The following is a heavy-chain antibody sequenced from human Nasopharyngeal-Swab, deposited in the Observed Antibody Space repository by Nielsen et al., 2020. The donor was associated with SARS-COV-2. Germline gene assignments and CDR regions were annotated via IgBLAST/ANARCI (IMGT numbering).Heavy chain of an antibody. J-gene: IGHJ3*02. Sequence: GGSLRLPCTASGLSFNNYGMLWVRQAPGKGLEWVAVISYEGSKKFYAVSVEGRFTISRDYSKSTLYLQMDSLRTEDTAMYYCAKANVLFWFGQFKNDGFGIWGQGTMVAVSS. V-gene: IGHV3-30*18. CDR1: GLSFNNYG. CDR2: ISYEGSKK. D-gene: IGHD3-10*01. CDR3: AKANVLFWFGQFKNDGFGI.